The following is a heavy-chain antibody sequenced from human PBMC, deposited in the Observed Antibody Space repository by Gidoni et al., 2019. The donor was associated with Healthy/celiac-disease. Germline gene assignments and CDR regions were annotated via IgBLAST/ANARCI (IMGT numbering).Heavy chain of an antibody. V-gene: IGHV3-23*01. Sequence: EVQLLESGGGLVQPGGSLRLAFPASGFTFRSYAMSWVRQAPGKGLEWVSAISGSGGSTYYADSVKGRFTISRDNSKNTLYLQMNSLRAEDTAVYYCAKEEGGSDFDYWGQGTLVTVSS. CDR1: GFTFRSYA. D-gene: IGHD1-26*01. J-gene: IGHJ4*02. CDR3: AKEEGGSDFDY. CDR2: ISGSGGST.